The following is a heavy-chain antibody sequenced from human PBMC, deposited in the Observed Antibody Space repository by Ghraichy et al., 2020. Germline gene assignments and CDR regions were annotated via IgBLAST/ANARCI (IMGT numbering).Heavy chain of an antibody. Sequence: TLSLTCTISGGSISRGGFYWTWIRQHPGKGLEWIGYIYYSGSTYYNPSLKSRVTISVDTSENQFSLKLNSVTAADTAVYYCARDTGSTVDYWGQGTLVTVSS. J-gene: IGHJ4*02. D-gene: IGHD1-14*01. CDR1: GGSISRGGFY. V-gene: IGHV4-31*03. CDR3: ARDTGSTVDY. CDR2: IYYSGST.